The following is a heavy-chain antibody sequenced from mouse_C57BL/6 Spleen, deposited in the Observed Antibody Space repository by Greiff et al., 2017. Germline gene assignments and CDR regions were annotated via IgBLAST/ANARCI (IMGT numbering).Heavy chain of an antibody. CDR1: GFTFSDYG. D-gene: IGHD1-1*01. Sequence: EVKLVESGGGLVKPGGSLKLSCAASGFTFSDYGMHWVRQAPEKGLEWVAYISSGSSTIYYADTVKGRFTISRDNAKNTLFLQMTSLRSEDTAMYYCARPSTVVAYWYFDVWGTGTTVTVSS. J-gene: IGHJ1*03. CDR3: ARPSTVVAYWYFDV. CDR2: ISSGSSTI. V-gene: IGHV5-17*01.